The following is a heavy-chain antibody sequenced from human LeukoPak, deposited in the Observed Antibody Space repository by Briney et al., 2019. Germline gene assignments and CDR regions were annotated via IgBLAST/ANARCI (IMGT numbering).Heavy chain of an antibody. CDR1: GFTFSNYA. CDR3: AKLRAYDILTGHRAFFDH. D-gene: IGHD3-9*01. CDR2: ISGSGGST. J-gene: IGHJ4*02. Sequence: GGSLRLSCAASGFTFSNYAMSWVRQAPGKGLEWVSVISGSGGSTYYADSVKGRFTISRDNSKNTLYLQMNSLRAEDTAVYYCAKLRAYDILTGHRAFFDHWGQGTLVTVSS. V-gene: IGHV3-23*01.